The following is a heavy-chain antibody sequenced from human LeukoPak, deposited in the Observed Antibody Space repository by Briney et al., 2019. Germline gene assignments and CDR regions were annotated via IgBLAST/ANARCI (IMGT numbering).Heavy chain of an antibody. J-gene: IGHJ4*02. CDR3: AKARAGTYGEFFDY. V-gene: IGHV3-30*01. CDR1: GFTFSAYN. D-gene: IGHD3-10*01. CDR2: ISYHGSDK. Sequence: PGRSLRLSCAASGFTFSAYNMHWVRQAPGKGLEWLAVISYHGSDKYYADSVKGRFTISRDNPKNTLHLEMISLRPEDTAIYYCAKARAGTYGEFFDYWGQGALVTVSS.